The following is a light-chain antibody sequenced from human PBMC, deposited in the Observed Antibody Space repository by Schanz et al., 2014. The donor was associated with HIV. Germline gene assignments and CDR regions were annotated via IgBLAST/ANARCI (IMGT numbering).Light chain of an antibody. CDR1: SGDVGSYNY. CDR3: QSYDSSLSGYV. V-gene: IGLV2-14*03. Sequence: QSALTQPASVSGSPGQSISISCTGTSGDVGSYNYVSWYQQHPGKAPKLMIYDVSNRPSGVSSRFSGSKSGNTASLTISGLQAEDEADYYCQSYDSSLSGYVFGGGTKLTVL. CDR2: DVS. J-gene: IGLJ3*02.